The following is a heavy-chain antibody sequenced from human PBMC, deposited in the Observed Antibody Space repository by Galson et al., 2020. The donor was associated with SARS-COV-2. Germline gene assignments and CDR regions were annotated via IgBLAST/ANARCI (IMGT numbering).Heavy chain of an antibody. CDR1: GFTFSSYP. V-gene: IGHV3-30*01. D-gene: IGHD3-22*01. Sequence: SCEASGFTFSSYPMYWVRQAPGKGLEWVAVISYDGSYEDYADSVKGRFTISRDNFKNTLYLQMNSLRAEDTAVYYCTKEGGYDSSGYRYYFDFWGQGTLVSVSS. J-gene: IGHJ4*02. CDR2: ISYDGSYE. CDR3: TKEGGYDSSGYRYYFDF.